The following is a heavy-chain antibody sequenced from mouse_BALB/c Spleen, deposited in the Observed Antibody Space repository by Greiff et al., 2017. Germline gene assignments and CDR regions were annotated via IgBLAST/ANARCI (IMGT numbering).Heavy chain of an antibody. V-gene: IGHV5-6-5*01. CDR1: GFTFSSYA. Sequence: EVQVVESGGGLVKPGGSLKLSCAASGFTFSSYAMSWVRQTPEKRLEWVASISSGGSTYYPDSVKGRFTISRDNARNILYLQMSSLRSEDTAMYYCAGGLHDGYYFDYWGQGTTLTVSS. CDR2: ISSGGST. J-gene: IGHJ2*01. D-gene: IGHD2-3*01. CDR3: AGGLHDGYYFDY.